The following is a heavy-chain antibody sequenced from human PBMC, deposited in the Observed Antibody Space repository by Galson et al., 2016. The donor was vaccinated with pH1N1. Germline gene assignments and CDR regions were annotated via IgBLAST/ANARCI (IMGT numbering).Heavy chain of an antibody. Sequence: TLSLTCTVSGDSMARNNYYWAWIRQPPGKGLEWVASIHSSGTAFYNPSLRNRVIMFEDSSKSYFSLKMNSVTATDTARYYCARHRYKFPYFEWSLNRWFDRWGQGILVTVSS. CDR3: ARHRYKFPYFEWSLNRWFDR. D-gene: IGHD3-9*01. CDR1: GDSMARNNYY. CDR2: IHSSGTA. V-gene: IGHV4-39*01. J-gene: IGHJ5*02.